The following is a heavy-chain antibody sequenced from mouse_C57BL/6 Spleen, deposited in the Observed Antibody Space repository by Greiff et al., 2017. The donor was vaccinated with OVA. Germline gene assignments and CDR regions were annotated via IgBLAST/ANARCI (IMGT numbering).Heavy chain of an antibody. D-gene: IGHD1-1*01. V-gene: IGHV1-50*01. CDR1: GYTFTSYW. CDR2: IDPSDSYT. CDR3: ARGTTVVEDFDY. J-gene: IGHJ2*01. Sequence: QVQLQQPGAELVKPGASVKLSCKASGYTFTSYWMPWVKQRPGQGLEWIGEIDPSDSYTNYNQKFKGKATLTVDTSSSPAYMQLSSLTSEDSAVYYCARGTTVVEDFDYWGQGTTLTVAS.